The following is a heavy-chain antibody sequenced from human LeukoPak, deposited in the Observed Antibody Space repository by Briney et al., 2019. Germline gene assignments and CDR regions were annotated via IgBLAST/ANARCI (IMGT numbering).Heavy chain of an antibody. Sequence: VKVSCKASGYTFTGYYMHWVRQAPGQGLEWMGWINPNSGGTNYAQKVQGRVTMTRDTSISTAYMELSRLRSDDTAVYYCARVFRIAAAGPGGYWGQGTLVTVSS. J-gene: IGHJ4*02. V-gene: IGHV1-2*02. D-gene: IGHD6-13*01. CDR1: GYTFTGYY. CDR3: ARVFRIAAAGPGGY. CDR2: INPNSGGT.